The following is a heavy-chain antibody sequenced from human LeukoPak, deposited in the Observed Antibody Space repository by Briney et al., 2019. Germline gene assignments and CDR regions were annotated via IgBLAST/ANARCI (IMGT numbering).Heavy chain of an antibody. CDR2: IYSGGST. Sequence: PGGSLRLSCAASGFTVGSNYMSWVRQAPGKGLEWVSVIYSGGSTYYADSVKGRFTISRDNSKNTLYLQMNSLRAEDTAVYYCARDAYRFYYGMDVWGQGTTVTVSS. CDR1: GFTVGSNY. CDR3: ARDAYRFYYGMDV. V-gene: IGHV3-53*01. J-gene: IGHJ6*02. D-gene: IGHD5-18*01.